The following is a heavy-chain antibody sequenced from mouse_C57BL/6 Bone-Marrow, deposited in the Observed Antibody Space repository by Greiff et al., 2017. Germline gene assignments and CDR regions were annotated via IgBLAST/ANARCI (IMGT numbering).Heavy chain of an antibody. Sequence: EVQLVESGGGLVKPGGSLKLSCAASGFTFSSYAMSWVRQTPEKRLEWVATISDGGSYTYYPDNVKGRFTISRDNAKNNRYLQMSHLKSEDTAMYDCARDSNSYYFDYWGQGTTLTVSS. D-gene: IGHD2-5*01. J-gene: IGHJ2*01. V-gene: IGHV5-4*01. CDR2: ISDGGSYT. CDR1: GFTFSSYA. CDR3: ARDSNSYYFDY.